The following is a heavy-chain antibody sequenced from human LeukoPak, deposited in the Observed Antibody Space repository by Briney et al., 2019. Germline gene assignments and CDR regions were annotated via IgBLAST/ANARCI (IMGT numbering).Heavy chain of an antibody. J-gene: IGHJ6*03. V-gene: IGHV1-46*01. CDR3: ARGKNDYGDYDYYYYMDV. D-gene: IGHD4-17*01. CDR1: GYTFTNYY. Sequence: ASVKVSCKASGYTFTNYYIHWVRQAPGQGLEWMGIINPSGGSTSYAQKFQGRVTMTRDMSTSTVYMELSSLRSEDTAVYYCARGKNDYGDYDYYYYMDVWGKGTTVTVSS. CDR2: INPSGGST.